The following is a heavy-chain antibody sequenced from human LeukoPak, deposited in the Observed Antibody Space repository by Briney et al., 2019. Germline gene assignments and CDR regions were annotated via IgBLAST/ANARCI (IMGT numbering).Heavy chain of an antibody. CDR2: ISTGGRTI. CDR1: EFSISSYE. V-gene: IGHV3-48*03. J-gene: IGHJ5*02. CDR3: ARDHGDYVGWFDP. Sequence: GGSLRLSCAASEFSISSYEMNWVRQGPGKGLEWVSYISTGGRTIYDADSVKGRFTISRDNAKNSLYLQMNSLRAEDTAVYYCARDHGDYVGWFDPWGQGTLVTVSS. D-gene: IGHD4-17*01.